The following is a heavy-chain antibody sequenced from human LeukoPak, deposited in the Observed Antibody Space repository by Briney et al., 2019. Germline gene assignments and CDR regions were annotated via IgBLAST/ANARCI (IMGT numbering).Heavy chain of an antibody. V-gene: IGHV4-59*01. D-gene: IGHD1-14*01. CDR2: IYYSGST. CDR1: GGSINTYY. Sequence: SETLSLTCTVSGGSINTYYWSWIRQPPGKGLEWIGYIYYSGSTNYNPSLKSRVTISVDTSKNQFSLKLSSVTAADTAVYYCARGADRNPGAFDIWGQGTMVTVSS. J-gene: IGHJ3*02. CDR3: ARGADRNPGAFDI.